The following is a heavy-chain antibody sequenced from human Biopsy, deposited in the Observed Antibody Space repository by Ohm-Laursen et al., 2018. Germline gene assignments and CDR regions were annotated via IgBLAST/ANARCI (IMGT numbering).Heavy chain of an antibody. Sequence: SVKVSCNASGYTFTGYHVHWVRQAPRQGLEWMGWINAKTGDTNYAQKFQGRVTMTRDTSISTAYVDLSSLRSDDTAVYYCTRGGYYYDSLAYYYWFDPWGQGTLVTVSS. CDR3: TRGGYYYDSLAYYYWFDP. CDR1: GYTFTGYH. CDR2: INAKTGDT. D-gene: IGHD3-22*01. V-gene: IGHV1-2*02. J-gene: IGHJ5*02.